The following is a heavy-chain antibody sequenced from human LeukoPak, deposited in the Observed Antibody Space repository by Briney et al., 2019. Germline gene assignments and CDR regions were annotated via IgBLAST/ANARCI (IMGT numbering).Heavy chain of an antibody. Sequence: ASVKVSCKASGGTFSSYAISWVRQAPGQKPEWLGWISAYNGNTNYAQKVQGRVTMTSDTSTRTAYMDVRSLRSDDTAVYYCARAQAQAYGSGSYYIPVISGSDYWGQGTLVTVSS. D-gene: IGHD3-10*01. V-gene: IGHV1-18*01. CDR1: GGTFSSYA. CDR2: ISAYNGNT. CDR3: ARAQAQAYGSGSYYIPVISGSDY. J-gene: IGHJ4*02.